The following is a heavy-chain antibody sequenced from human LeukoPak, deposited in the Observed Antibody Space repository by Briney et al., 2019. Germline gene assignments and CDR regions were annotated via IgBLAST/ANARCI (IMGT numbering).Heavy chain of an antibody. CDR2: A. V-gene: IGHV1-69*01. CDR3: ARAYSGSDFFDY. J-gene: IGHJ4*02. Sequence: ANYAQKFQGRVTITADESTSTAYMEVSSLRSEDTAVYYCARAYSGSDFFDYWGQGILVTVSS. D-gene: IGHD5-12*01.